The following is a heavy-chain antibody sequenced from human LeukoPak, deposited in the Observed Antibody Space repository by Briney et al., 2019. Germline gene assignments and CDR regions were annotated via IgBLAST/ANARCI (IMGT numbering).Heavy chain of an antibody. D-gene: IGHD3-10*01. CDR2: INHSGST. CDR3: ARPRRAYRSLDY. J-gene: IGHJ4*02. V-gene: IGHV4-34*01. CDR1: GGSFSGYY. Sequence: PSETLSLTCAVYGGSFSGYYRSWIRQPPGKGLEWIGEINHSGSTNYNPSLKSRVTISVDTSKNQFSLKLSSVTAADTAVYYCARPRRAYRSLDYWGQGTLVTVSS.